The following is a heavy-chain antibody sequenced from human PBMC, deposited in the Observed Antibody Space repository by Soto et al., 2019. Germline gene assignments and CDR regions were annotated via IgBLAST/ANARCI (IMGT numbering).Heavy chain of an antibody. D-gene: IGHD3-22*01. J-gene: IGHJ3*01. CDR2: IYSSGST. CDR1: GFTFSSND. V-gene: IGHV3-53*01. Sequence: EVQLVESGGGLIQPGGSLRLSCAASGFTFSSNDMNWVRQAPGKGLEWVSLIYSSGSTSYAESVKGRFTISRDNSKNTLYLQMSSLRAEDTAVYYCATRPLLPGAPWGQGTMVTVSS. CDR3: ATRPLLPGAP.